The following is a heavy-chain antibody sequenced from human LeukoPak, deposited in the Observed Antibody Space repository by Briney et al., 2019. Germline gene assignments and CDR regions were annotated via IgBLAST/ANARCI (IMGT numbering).Heavy chain of an antibody. CDR2: ISGSGGST. D-gene: IGHD2-15*01. CDR1: GFTFSSYW. Sequence: PGGSLRLSCAASGFTFSSYWMSWVRQAPGKGLEWVSAISGSGGSTYYADSVRGRFTISRDNSKNTLYLQMNSLRAEDTAVYYCAKDREVVAATFDFDYWGQGTLVTVSS. J-gene: IGHJ4*02. V-gene: IGHV3-23*01. CDR3: AKDREVVAATFDFDY.